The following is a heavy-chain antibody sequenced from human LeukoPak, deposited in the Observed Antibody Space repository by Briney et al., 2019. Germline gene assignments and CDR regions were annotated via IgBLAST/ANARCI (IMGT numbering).Heavy chain of an antibody. V-gene: IGHV3-23*01. CDR1: GFTFSSYA. CDR2: ISGSGGST. CDR3: ANPSDYYYGMDV. Sequence: GGSLRLSCAASGFTFSSYAMSWVRQAPGKGLEWVSAISGSGGSTYYADSVKGRFTISRDNPKNTLYLQMNSLRAEDTAVYYCANPSDYYYGMDVWGQGTTVTVSS. J-gene: IGHJ6*02.